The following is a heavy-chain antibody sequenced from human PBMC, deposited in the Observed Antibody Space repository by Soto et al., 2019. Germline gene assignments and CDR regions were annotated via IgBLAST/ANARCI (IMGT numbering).Heavy chain of an antibody. D-gene: IGHD3-3*01. CDR1: GFTFSSYS. J-gene: IGHJ6*03. V-gene: IGHV3-21*01. CDR3: AREGSRVTIFGVGDYYYYYMDV. Sequence: EVQLVESGGGLVKPGGSLRLSCAASGFTFSSYSMNWVRQAPGKGLEWVSSISSSSSYIYYAASVKGRFTISRDNAKNSLYLQMNSLRAEDTAVYYCAREGSRVTIFGVGDYYYYYMDVWGKGTTVTVSS. CDR2: ISSSSSYI.